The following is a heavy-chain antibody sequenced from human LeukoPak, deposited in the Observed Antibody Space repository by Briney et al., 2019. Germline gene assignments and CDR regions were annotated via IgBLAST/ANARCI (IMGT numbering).Heavy chain of an antibody. D-gene: IGHD4-17*01. Sequence: PGGSLRLSCAASGFTFSDYYMSWIRQAPGKGLEVGSYISSSSIYTNYADSVKGRFTISRDNAKNSLYLQMNSLRAEDTAVYYCAREWGSTVTLDYWGQGTLVTVSS. CDR1: GFTFSDYY. CDR3: AREWGSTVTLDY. V-gene: IGHV3-11*05. CDR2: ISSSSIYT. J-gene: IGHJ4*02.